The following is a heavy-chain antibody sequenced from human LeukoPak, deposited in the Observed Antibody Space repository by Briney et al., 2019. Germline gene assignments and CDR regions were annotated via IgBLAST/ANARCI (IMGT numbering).Heavy chain of an antibody. J-gene: IGHJ4*02. CDR1: VGFNSRYY. Sequence: PSGALSLTRTVSVGFNSRYYWSWIGPPPGKGLEWIGGINNSGSTNYNPSLKRRVTISVDTSKNQFSLKLSSVTAADTAVYYCARRRSPAQYSSSWYGETGYYFDYLGQGTLVTVSS. D-gene: IGHD6-13*01. CDR2: INNSGST. CDR3: ARRRSPAQYSSSWYGETGYYFDY. V-gene: IGHV4-34*01.